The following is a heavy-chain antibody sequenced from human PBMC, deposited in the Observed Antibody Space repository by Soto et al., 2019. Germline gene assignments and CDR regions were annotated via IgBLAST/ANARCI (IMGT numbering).Heavy chain of an antibody. CDR3: AGGPYAFDI. Sequence: ASVNLSRKASGYAFTGYARHWVRQAPGQRLEWMGWINAGNGNTKYSQKFQGRVTITRDTSASTAYMELSSLRSEDTAVYYCAGGPYAFDIWGQGTMVTVSS. J-gene: IGHJ3*02. V-gene: IGHV1-3*01. CDR2: INAGNGNT. D-gene: IGHD2-15*01. CDR1: GYAFTGYA.